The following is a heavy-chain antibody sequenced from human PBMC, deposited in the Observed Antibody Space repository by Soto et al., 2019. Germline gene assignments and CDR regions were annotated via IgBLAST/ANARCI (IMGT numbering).Heavy chain of an antibody. Sequence: QVQLQESGPGLVKPSETLSLTCTVSGGSISSYYWSWIRQPPGKGLEWIGYIYYSGSTNYNPSLKSRVTISVDTSKNQFSLKLSSVTAADTAVYYCARDQGTGGMDVWGQGTTVTVSS. D-gene: IGHD3-9*01. CDR3: ARDQGTGGMDV. V-gene: IGHV4-59*01. J-gene: IGHJ6*02. CDR2: IYYSGST. CDR1: GGSISSYY.